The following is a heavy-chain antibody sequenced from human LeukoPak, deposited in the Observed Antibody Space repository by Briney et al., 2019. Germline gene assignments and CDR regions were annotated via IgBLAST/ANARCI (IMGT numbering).Heavy chain of an antibody. D-gene: IGHD3-3*01. CDR1: GYTFTGYY. CDR3: ARYEPTYYDFWSGYYDYYYYGMDV. CDR2: INPNSGGT. Sequence: ASVKVSCKASGYTFTGYYMHWVRQAPGQGLGWMGWINPNSGGTNYAQKFQGRVTMTRDTSISTAYMELSRLRSDDTAVYYCARYEPTYYDFWSGYYDYYYYGMDVWGQGTTVTVSS. J-gene: IGHJ6*02. V-gene: IGHV1-2*02.